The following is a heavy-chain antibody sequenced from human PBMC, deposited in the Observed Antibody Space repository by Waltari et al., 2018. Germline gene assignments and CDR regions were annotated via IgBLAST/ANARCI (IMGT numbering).Heavy chain of an antibody. D-gene: IGHD5-18*01. CDR3: ARGAGYSLGD. CDR1: GGSFSGYY. CDR2: INHSGRT. V-gene: IGHV4-34*01. J-gene: IGHJ4*02. Sequence: QVQLQQWGAGLLKPSETLSLTCAVYGGSFSGYYWSWIRQPPGKGLEWIGEINHSGRTNYNPPLKSLGTLSVDTSKNQFSLKLRSVTAADTAVYYCARGAGYSLGDWGQGTLVTVSS.